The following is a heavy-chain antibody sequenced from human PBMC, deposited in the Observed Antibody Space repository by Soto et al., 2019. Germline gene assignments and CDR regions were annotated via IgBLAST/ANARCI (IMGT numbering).Heavy chain of an antibody. CDR3: ARAYYDSSAFDY. D-gene: IGHD3-22*01. J-gene: IGHJ4*02. Sequence: GGSLRLSCAASGFTFSSYSINWVGQAPGKGLVWVSSIRSSSSYIYYADSVKGRFTISRDTAKNSLYLQMNSLRAEDTAVYYCARAYYDSSAFDYWGQGTLVTVYS. V-gene: IGHV3-21*01. CDR1: GFTFSSYS. CDR2: IRSSSSYI.